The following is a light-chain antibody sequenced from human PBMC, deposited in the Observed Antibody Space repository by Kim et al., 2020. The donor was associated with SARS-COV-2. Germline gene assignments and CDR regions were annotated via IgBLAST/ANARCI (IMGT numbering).Light chain of an antibody. J-gene: IGKJ4*01. CDR2: DAS. V-gene: IGKV3-11*01. CDR1: QGVSSY. Sequence: LSPGERAPLSCRASQGVSSYLAWYQQKPGQAPRLLIYDASNRATGIPARFSGSGSGTDFTLTIGSLEPKDFAVYYCQQRGNWPLTFGGGTKVDIK. CDR3: QQRGNWPLT.